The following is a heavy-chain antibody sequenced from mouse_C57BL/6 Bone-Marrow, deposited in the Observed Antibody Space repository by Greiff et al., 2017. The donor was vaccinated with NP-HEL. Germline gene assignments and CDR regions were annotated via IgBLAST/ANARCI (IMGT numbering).Heavy chain of an antibody. CDR3: AREGIYYYGSSQYYFDY. V-gene: IGHV1-64*01. D-gene: IGHD1-1*01. CDR1: GYTFTSYW. Sequence: QVQLQQPGAELVKPGASVKLSCKASGYTFTSYWMHWVKQRPGQGLEWIGMIHPNSGSTNYNEKFKSKATLTVDKSSSTAYMQLSSLTSEDSAVYYCAREGIYYYGSSQYYFDYWGQGTTLTVSS. CDR2: IHPNSGST. J-gene: IGHJ2*01.